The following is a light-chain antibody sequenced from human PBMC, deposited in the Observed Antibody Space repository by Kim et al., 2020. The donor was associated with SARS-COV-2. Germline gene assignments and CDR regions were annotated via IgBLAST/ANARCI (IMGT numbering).Light chain of an antibody. CDR3: QVWDSSTWV. Sequence: VSVSPGQTASITCSGDKLGDRYTCWYQQKPGQSPVLVIYQDRRRSSGIPERFSGSNSGNTATLTISGTQAMDEADYYCQVWDSSTWVFGGGTQLTVL. CDR2: QDR. V-gene: IGLV3-1*01. CDR1: KLGDRY. J-gene: IGLJ3*02.